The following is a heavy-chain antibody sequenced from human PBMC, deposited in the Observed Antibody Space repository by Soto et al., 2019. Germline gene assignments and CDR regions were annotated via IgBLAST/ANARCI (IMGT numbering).Heavy chain of an antibody. CDR2: FDPEDGET. CDR3: ASSSSWYGVYYYYYGMDF. CDR1: GYTLTELS. J-gene: IGHJ6*02. Sequence: QVQLVQSGAEVKKPGASVKVSCKVSGYTLTELSMHWVRQAPGKGLEWMGGFDPEDGETIYAQKFQGRVTMTEDTSTDTAYMELSSLRSEDTAVYYCASSSSWYGVYYYYYGMDFWGQGTTVTVSS. D-gene: IGHD6-13*01. V-gene: IGHV1-24*01.